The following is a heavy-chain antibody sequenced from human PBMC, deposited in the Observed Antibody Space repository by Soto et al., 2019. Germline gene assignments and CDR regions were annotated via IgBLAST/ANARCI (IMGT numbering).Heavy chain of an antibody. Sequence: QVQLQQWGAGLLKPSETLSLTCAVYGGSFSGYYWSWIRQPPGKGLEWIGEINHSGSTNYNPSLKRRVTISVATSKNQFSLKLSSVTAADTAVYDCARGYSSSWLYYFDYWGQGTLVTVSS. CDR3: ARGYSSSWLYYFDY. D-gene: IGHD6-13*01. J-gene: IGHJ4*02. V-gene: IGHV4-34*01. CDR2: INHSGST. CDR1: GGSFSGYY.